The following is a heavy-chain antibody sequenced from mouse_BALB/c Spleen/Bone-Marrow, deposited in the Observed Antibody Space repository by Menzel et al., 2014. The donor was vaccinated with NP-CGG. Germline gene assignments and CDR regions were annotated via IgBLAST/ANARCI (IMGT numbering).Heavy chain of an antibody. Sequence: QVQLQQSGAELVKPGASVKLSCKASGYTFTGYWMHWVKQRPGQGLEWIGEINPSNGRTNYNEKFKSMATLTVDKSSSTAYMQLRHLTSEGSAVFYCSKFIYGSNYIVDSWGQGTSVTVSS. J-gene: IGHJ4*01. D-gene: IGHD1-1*01. CDR1: GYTFTGYW. CDR2: INPSNGRT. V-gene: IGHV1S81*02. CDR3: SKFIYGSNYIVDS.